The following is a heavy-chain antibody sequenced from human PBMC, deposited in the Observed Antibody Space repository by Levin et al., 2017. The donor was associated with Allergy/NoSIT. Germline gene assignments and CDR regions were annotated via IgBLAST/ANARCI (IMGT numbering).Heavy chain of an antibody. CDR3: AKALVPRIADQISPYYFDC. D-gene: IGHD6-13*01. CDR1: GFTFSSYA. V-gene: IGHV3-23*01. Sequence: SGGSLRLSCAASGFTFSSYAMSWVRQAPGKGLEWVSAISGSGGSTYYADSVKGRFTISRDNSKNTLYLQMNSLRAEDTAVYYGAKALVPRIADQISPYYFDCWGQGTLVTVSS. J-gene: IGHJ4*02. CDR2: ISGSGGST.